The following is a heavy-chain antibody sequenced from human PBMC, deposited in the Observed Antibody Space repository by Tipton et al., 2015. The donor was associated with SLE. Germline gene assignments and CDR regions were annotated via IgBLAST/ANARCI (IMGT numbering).Heavy chain of an antibody. CDR2: ISYDGSNK. V-gene: IGHV3-30*04. CDR1: GFTFSSYA. J-gene: IGHJ4*02. Sequence: SLRLSCAASGFTFSSYAMHWVRQAPGKGLEWVAVISYDGSNKYYADSVKGRFTISRDHSKNTLYLQMISLRAEDTAVYYCAKGGESGNFFYALHWGQGTLVTVSS. D-gene: IGHD2/OR15-2a*01. CDR3: AKGGESGNFFYALH.